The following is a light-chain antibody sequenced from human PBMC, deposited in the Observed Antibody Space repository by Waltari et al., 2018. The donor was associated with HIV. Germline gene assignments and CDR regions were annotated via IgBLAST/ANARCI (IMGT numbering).Light chain of an antibody. CDR3: QQYLTVPYT. CDR2: GAA. V-gene: IGKV4-1*01. J-gene: IGKJ2*01. Sequence: DIVMTQSTDFLAVSLGERAIINCRSSQCVLYGHDDKDYLAWYQRKAREPHKMLIYGAATREPGVPDRFSGSGSGTEFTLTISSLQAEDVAVYYCQQYLTVPYTFGQGTKLEIK. CDR1: QCVLYGHDDKDY.